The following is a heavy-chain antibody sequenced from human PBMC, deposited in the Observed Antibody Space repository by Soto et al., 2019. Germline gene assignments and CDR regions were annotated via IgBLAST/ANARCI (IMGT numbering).Heavy chain of an antibody. Sequence: EVQLLESGGGLVQPGGSLRLSFAASGFTFSTYAMSWARQAPGRGLEWVSTIGGSGSTYYTDSVKGRFTISRDNSKNTVYLQMNSLRAEDTAVYYCAKRASTTLKYFDYWGQGTLVTVSA. CDR3: AKRASTTLKYFDY. CDR2: IGGSGST. D-gene: IGHD6-6*01. V-gene: IGHV3-23*01. J-gene: IGHJ4*02. CDR1: GFTFSTYA.